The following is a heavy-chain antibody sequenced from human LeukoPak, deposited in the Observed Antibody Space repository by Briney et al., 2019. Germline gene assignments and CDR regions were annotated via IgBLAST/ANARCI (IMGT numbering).Heavy chain of an antibody. V-gene: IGHV1-3*01. CDR1: GYTFASYT. J-gene: IGHJ4*02. CDR2: INGDNGNT. CDR3: ARSSSGTYHY. D-gene: IGHD3-10*01. Sequence: ASVKVSCKTSGYTFASYTMHWLRQAPGQSLEWMGWINGDNGNTKYSEKFQGRVTITRDTSASSAYMELSSLRSEYTAVYYCARSSSGTYHYWGQGTLVTVSS.